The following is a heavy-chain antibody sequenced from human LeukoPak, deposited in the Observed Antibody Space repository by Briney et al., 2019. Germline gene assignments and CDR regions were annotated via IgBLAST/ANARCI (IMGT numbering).Heavy chain of an antibody. D-gene: IGHD6-19*01. CDR1: GFTVSSNY. CDR2: ISGGSGTI. J-gene: IGHJ4*02. CDR3: AKVDGYSSGRSPSHY. Sequence: PGGSLRLSCAASGFTVSSNYMSWVRQAPGKGLEWVSAISGGSGTIYYADSVKGRFTISRDNSKSTLYLQMNTLRAEDTAVYYCAKVDGYSSGRSPSHYWGQGTLVTVSS. V-gene: IGHV3-23*01.